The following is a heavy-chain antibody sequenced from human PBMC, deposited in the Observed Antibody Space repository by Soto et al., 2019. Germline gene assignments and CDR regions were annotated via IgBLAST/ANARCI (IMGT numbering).Heavy chain of an antibody. D-gene: IGHD3-9*01. CDR2: IYYSGST. V-gene: IGHV4-61*01. Sequence: PSETLSLTCTVSGGSISSGSYYWSWIRQPPGKGLEWIGYIYYSGSTNYNPSLKSRVTISVDTSKNQFSLKLSSVTAADTAVYYCARATYYDILTGYYPIFDYWGQGTLVTVSS. CDR3: ARATYYDILTGYYPIFDY. CDR1: GGSISSGSYY. J-gene: IGHJ4*02.